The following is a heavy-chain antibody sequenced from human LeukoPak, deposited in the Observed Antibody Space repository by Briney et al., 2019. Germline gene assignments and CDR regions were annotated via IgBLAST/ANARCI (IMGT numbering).Heavy chain of an antibody. D-gene: IGHD3-3*01. CDR1: GYTLPDNW. J-gene: IGHJ4*02. CDR3: AKGGPVIRGPGVLIVPVFDH. Sequence: ASVKVSCKASGYTLPDNWLHWMRQAPGHGPEWMGSINPKSGDTDLAQRFQGRVTMTRDTSINTGYMEVSRLTPDDTAVYYCAKGGPVIRGPGVLIVPVFDHWGQGTLVTVSS. CDR2: INPKSGDT. V-gene: IGHV1-2*02.